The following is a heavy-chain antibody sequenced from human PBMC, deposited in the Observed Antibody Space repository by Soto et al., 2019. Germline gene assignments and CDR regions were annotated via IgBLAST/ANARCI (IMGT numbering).Heavy chain of an antibody. V-gene: IGHV1-2*02. Sequence: PRASVKVSCKASGYTFTGYYMHWVRQAPGQGLEWMGWINPNSGGTNYAQKFQGRVTMTRDTSISTAYMELSRLRSDDTAVYYCLARGYYYDSSGYTRVLGAFDIWGQGTMVTVSS. CDR2: INPNSGGT. J-gene: IGHJ3*02. CDR1: GYTFTGYY. CDR3: LARGYYYDSSGYTRVLGAFDI. D-gene: IGHD3-22*01.